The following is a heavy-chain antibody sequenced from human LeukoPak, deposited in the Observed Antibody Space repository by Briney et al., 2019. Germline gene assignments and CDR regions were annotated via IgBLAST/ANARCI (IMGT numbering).Heavy chain of an antibody. J-gene: IGHJ4*02. CDR1: GFTFDDYT. CDR2: ISWDGGST. V-gene: IGHV3-43*01. Sequence: GGSLRLSCAASGFTFDDYTMHWVRQAPGKGLEWVSLISWDGGSTYYADSVKGRFTISRDNSKNSLYLQMNSLRTEDTALYYCAKDRSYDILTGNLDYWGQGTLVTVSS. D-gene: IGHD3-9*01. CDR3: AKDRSYDILTGNLDY.